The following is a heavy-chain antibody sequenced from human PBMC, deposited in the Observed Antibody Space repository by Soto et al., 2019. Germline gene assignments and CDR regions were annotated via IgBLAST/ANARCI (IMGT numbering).Heavy chain of an antibody. Sequence: SETLSLTCAVYGGSFSGYSWTWIRQPPGTGLEWIGEINHSGSTNYNPSLKSRVTISVDTSKNQFSLKLTSVTAADTAVYYCARVYSVNYLGYFDYWGQGALVTVSS. CDR2: INHSGST. CDR1: GGSFSGYS. V-gene: IGHV4-34*01. CDR3: ARVYSVNYLGYFDY. J-gene: IGHJ4*02. D-gene: IGHD6-13*01.